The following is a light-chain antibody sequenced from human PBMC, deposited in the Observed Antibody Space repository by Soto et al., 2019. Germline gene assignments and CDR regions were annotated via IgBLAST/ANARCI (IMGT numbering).Light chain of an antibody. Sequence: DIQMTQSPSSLSASVGDRVTITCRASQSISRYLQWCQQKPGKAPKLLIFAASNLQSGVPSRFSGSGSGTQFSLTIRSLQPDDFATYYCQQYDYSRTVGQGTKVDIK. CDR1: QSISRY. J-gene: IGKJ1*01. CDR3: QQYDYSRT. CDR2: AAS. V-gene: IGKV1-39*01.